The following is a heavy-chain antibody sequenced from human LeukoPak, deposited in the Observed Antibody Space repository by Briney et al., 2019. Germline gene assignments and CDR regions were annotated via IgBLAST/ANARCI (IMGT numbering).Heavy chain of an antibody. CDR3: ARDLTIFGVVINLHGAFDI. D-gene: IGHD3-3*01. CDR1: GFIFSSYS. V-gene: IGHV3-21*01. CDR2: ISSSSSYI. J-gene: IGHJ3*02. Sequence: PGGSLRLSCAASGFIFSSYSMNWVRQAPGKGLEWVSSISSSSSYIYYADSVKGRFTISRDNAKNSLYVQMNSLRAEDTAVYYCARDLTIFGVVINLHGAFDIWGQGTMVTVSS.